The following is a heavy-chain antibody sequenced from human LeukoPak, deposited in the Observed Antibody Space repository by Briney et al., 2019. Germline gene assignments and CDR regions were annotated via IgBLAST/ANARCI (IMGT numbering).Heavy chain of an antibody. CDR2: IYYSGNT. V-gene: IGHV4-39*07. D-gene: IGHD3-10*01. CDR1: GGSISSSNYY. J-gene: IGHJ5*02. Sequence: SETLSLTCTVSGGSISSSNYYWGWIRQPPGKGLEWIGSIYYSGNTYYNPSLKSRVTISVDASKNQFSLKLSSVTAADTAVYYCARSQLWFGELLPDNWIDPWGQGTLVTVSS. CDR3: ARSQLWFGELLPDNWIDP.